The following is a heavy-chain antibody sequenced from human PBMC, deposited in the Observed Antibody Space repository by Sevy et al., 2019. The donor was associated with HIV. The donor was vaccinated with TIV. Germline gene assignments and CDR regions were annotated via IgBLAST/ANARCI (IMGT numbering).Heavy chain of an antibody. CDR2: IKEDGSET. Sequence: GGSLSLSCSASGFSLSDHWMNWVRQAPGMGLEWVAIIKEDGSETFYVDSVNGRFSISRDNAKNSVYLQMNSLRVEDTAVYYCARGAGWAIDYWGQGTLVTVSS. CDR1: GFSLSDHW. V-gene: IGHV3-7*01. CDR3: ARGAGWAIDY. J-gene: IGHJ4*02. D-gene: IGHD6-19*01.